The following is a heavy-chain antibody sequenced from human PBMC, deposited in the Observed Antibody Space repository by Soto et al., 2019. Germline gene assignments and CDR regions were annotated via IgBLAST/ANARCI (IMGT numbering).Heavy chain of an antibody. J-gene: IGHJ4*02. D-gene: IGHD6-6*01. CDR1: GFTFDDYA. CDR3: AKDIEYSSSSRRGHFHY. CDR2: ISWNSGTI. Sequence: PGGSLRLSCAASGFTFDDYAMHWVRQAPGKGLEWVSGISWNSGTIAYADSVKGRFTISRDSAKNSLYLQMNSLRAEDTALYYCAKDIEYSSSSRRGHFHYWGQGTLVTVSS. V-gene: IGHV3-9*01.